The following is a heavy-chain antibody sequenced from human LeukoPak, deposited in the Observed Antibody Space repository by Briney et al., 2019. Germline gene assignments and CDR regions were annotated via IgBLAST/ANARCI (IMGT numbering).Heavy chain of an antibody. J-gene: IGHJ3*02. CDR3: AKDLSSSRAALDAFDI. V-gene: IGHV3-30-3*01. Sequence: PRGSLRLSCAASGFTFSSYPLHWVRQAPGKGLEWVTLISYDGSKIYYADSVKGRFTISRDNSKNTLYLQMNSLRAEDTAVYYCAKDLSSSRAALDAFDIWGQGTMVTVSS. CDR1: GFTFSSYP. D-gene: IGHD2/OR15-2a*01. CDR2: ISYDGSKI.